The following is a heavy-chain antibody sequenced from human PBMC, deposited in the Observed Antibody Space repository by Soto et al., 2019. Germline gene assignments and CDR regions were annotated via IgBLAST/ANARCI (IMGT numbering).Heavy chain of an antibody. CDR2: IRASGTST. J-gene: IGHJ4*02. D-gene: IGHD2-8*01. Sequence: EVQLLESGGGLVQPGGSLSRSCAASGFTFSSYAMAWVRPAPGKGLEWVSTIRASGTSTYYADSVEGRFSVSRDNSKNTLYLATNRLRAEDTAVYYCEKEWSDARAREKGGLVDYWGPGALVTVSA. CDR3: EKEWSDARAREKGGLVDY. CDR1: GFTFSSYA. V-gene: IGHV3-23*01.